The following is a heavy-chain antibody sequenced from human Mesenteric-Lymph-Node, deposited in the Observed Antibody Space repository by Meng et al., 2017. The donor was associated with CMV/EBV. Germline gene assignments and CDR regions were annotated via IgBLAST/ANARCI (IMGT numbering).Heavy chain of an antibody. D-gene: IGHD3-16*01. J-gene: IGHJ4*02. V-gene: IGHV1-3*01. Sequence: SCKVSGYFFSNCGMHWMRQAPGKRLEWRGWIMAGNGNTEYSQKLQDRVTINRDISASTVYMELTSLRFEDTALYYCVRHGGGDDSWGQGTLVTVSS. CDR3: VRHGGGDDS. CDR1: GYFFSNCG. CDR2: IMAGNGNT.